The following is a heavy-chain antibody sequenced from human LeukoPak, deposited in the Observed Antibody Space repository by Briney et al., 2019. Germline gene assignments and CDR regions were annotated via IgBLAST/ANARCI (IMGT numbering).Heavy chain of an antibody. CDR2: IRYDGSNK. CDR3: AKRFVTTGIDY. Sequence: GGSLRLSCASSGFTFSHYGMHWVRQAPGKGLEWVAFIRYDGSNKYYADSVKGRFTISRDNSKNTLYLQMNRLRAEDTAIYYCAKRFVTTGIDYWGQGTLVTVSS. CDR1: GFTFSHYG. D-gene: IGHD4-11*01. V-gene: IGHV3-30*02. J-gene: IGHJ4*02.